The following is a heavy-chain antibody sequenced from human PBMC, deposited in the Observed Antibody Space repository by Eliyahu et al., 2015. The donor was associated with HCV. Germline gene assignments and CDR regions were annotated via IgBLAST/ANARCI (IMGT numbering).Heavy chain of an antibody. D-gene: IGHD3-10*01. V-gene: IGHV5-51*01. CDR2: IYPGDSDT. CDR1: GYSFTSYW. J-gene: IGHJ6*02. CDR3: ARHGSDPIRYYYYGMDV. Sequence: EVQLVQSGAEVKKPGESLKISCKGSGYSFTSYWIGWVRQMPGKGLEGVGVIYPGDSDTRYSPSFQGQVTISADKSISTAYLQWSSLKASDTAMYYCARHGSDPIRYYYYGMDVWGQGTTVTVSS.